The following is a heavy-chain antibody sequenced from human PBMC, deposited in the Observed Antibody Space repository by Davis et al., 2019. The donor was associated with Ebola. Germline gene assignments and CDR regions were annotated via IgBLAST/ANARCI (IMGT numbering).Heavy chain of an antibody. D-gene: IGHD3-3*01. CDR1: GGSISSYY. J-gene: IGHJ4*02. CDR2: IYYSGST. Sequence: SETLSLTCTVSGGSISSYYWSWIRQPPGKGLEWIGYIYYSGSTNYNPSLKSRVTISVDTSKNQFSLKLSSVTAADTAVYYCARGHWSGYYFDYWGQGTLVTVSS. CDR3: ARGHWSGYYFDY. V-gene: IGHV4-59*08.